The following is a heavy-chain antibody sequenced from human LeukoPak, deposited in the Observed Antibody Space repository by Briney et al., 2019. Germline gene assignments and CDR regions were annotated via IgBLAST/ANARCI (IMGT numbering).Heavy chain of an antibody. J-gene: IGHJ6*04. CDR1: GFTFSSYS. CDR2: ISSSGSTI. CDR3: AELGITMIGGV. V-gene: IGHV3-48*04. D-gene: IGHD3-10*02. Sequence: GGSLRLSCAASGFTFSSYSMNWVRQAPGKGLEWVSYISSSGSTIYYADSEKGRFTISRDNAKNSLYLQMNSLRAEDTAVYYCAELGITMIGGVWGKGTTVTISS.